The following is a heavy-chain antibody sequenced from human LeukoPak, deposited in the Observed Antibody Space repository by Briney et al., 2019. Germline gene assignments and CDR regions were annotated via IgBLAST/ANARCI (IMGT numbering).Heavy chain of an antibody. J-gene: IGHJ4*02. V-gene: IGHV4-39*07. CDR1: GGSISSSSYY. CDR3: ARFVAAAGLYYFDY. D-gene: IGHD6-13*01. CDR2: IYYSGST. Sequence: SETLSLTCTVSGGSISSSSYYWGWIRQPPGKGLEWIGSIYYSGSTYYNPSLKSRVTLSVDTSKIQFSLKLSSVTAADTAVYYCARFVAAAGLYYFDYWGQGTLVTVSS.